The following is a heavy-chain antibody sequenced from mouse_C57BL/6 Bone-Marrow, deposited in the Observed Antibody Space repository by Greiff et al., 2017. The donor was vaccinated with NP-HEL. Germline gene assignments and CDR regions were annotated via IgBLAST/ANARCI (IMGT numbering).Heavy chain of an antibody. CDR2: IRNKANNHAT. J-gene: IGHJ2*01. CDR1: GFTFSDAW. V-gene: IGHV6-6*01. CDR3: TRRIITTVVATFDY. Sequence: EVKLMESGGGLVQPGGSMKLSCAASGFTFSDAWMDWVRQSPEKGLEWVAEIRNKANNHATYYAESVKGRFTISRDDSKSSVYLQMNSLRAEDTGIYYCTRRIITTVVATFDYWGQGTTLTVSS. D-gene: IGHD1-1*01.